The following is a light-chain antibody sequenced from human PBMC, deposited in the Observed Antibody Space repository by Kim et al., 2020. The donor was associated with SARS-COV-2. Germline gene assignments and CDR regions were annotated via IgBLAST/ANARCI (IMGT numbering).Light chain of an antibody. CDR1: QSISSY. CDR3: QQSYSTSEYT. CDR2: AAS. V-gene: IGKV1-39*01. J-gene: IGKJ2*01. Sequence: ASVGDRVTITCRASQSISSYLNWYQQKPGKAPKLLIYAASSLQSGVLSRFSGSGSGTDFTLTISSLQPEDFATYYCQQSYSTSEYTFGQGTKLEI.